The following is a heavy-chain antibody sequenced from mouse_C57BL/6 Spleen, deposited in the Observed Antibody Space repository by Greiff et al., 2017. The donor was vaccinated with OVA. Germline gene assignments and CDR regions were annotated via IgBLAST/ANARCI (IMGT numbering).Heavy chain of an antibody. D-gene: IGHD5-1*01. J-gene: IGHJ2*01. CDR1: GYTFTSYW. CDR3: ARQGSTYYFDY. V-gene: IGHV1-64*01. Sequence: VQLQQSGAELVKPGASVKLSCKASGYTFTSYWMHWVKQRPGQGLEWIGMIHPNSGSTNYNEKFKSKATLTVDKSSSTAYMQLSSLTSEDSAVYYCARQGSTYYFDYWGQGTTLTVSS. CDR2: IHPNSGST.